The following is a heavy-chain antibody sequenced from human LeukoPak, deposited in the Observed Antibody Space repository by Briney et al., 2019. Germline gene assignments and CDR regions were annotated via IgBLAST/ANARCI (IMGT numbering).Heavy chain of an antibody. Sequence: PSETLSLTCSVSGASISGGTYYWGWIRQPPGKGLEWIGSIYYTGSTYDDPSLKSRVTISVDTSKKQFSLKLSSVTAADTAVYYCARRGGSGRAFDYWGQGTLVTVSS. V-gene: IGHV4-39*01. CDR2: IYYTGST. D-gene: IGHD1-26*01. CDR1: GASISGGTYY. CDR3: ARRGGSGRAFDY. J-gene: IGHJ4*02.